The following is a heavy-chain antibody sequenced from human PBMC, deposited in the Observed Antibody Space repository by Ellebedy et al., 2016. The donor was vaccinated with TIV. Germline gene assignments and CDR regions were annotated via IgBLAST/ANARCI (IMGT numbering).Heavy chain of an antibody. Sequence: SETLSLXXAVYGGSFSGYYWSWIRQPPGKGLEWIGSIYYSGSTYYNPSLKSRVTISVDTSKNQFSLKLSSVTAADTAVYYCARGRYYDILTGYFLGMDVWGQGTTVTVSS. V-gene: IGHV4-34*01. CDR3: ARGRYYDILTGYFLGMDV. CDR1: GGSFSGYY. CDR2: IYYSGST. J-gene: IGHJ6*02. D-gene: IGHD3-9*01.